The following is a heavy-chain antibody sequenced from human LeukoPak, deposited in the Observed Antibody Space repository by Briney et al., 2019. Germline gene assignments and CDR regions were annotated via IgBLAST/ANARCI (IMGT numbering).Heavy chain of an antibody. CDR2: IYYSGST. Sequence: PSETLSLTCTVSGGSISSYYWSWIRQPPGKGLEWIGYIYYSGSTNYNPSLKSRVTISVDTSKNQFSLKLSSVTAADTAVYYCARGQALSDFDYWGQGTLVTVSS. CDR1: GGSISSYY. J-gene: IGHJ4*02. V-gene: IGHV4-59*01. CDR3: ARGQALSDFDY.